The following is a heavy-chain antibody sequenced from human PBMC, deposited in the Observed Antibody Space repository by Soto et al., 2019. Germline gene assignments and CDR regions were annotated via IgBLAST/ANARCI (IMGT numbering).Heavy chain of an antibody. CDR3: ARSYCTGSRCYGLDY. D-gene: IGHD2-8*02. CDR2: LYWDDDK. CDR1: GFSFTASGVG. Sequence: QITLKESGPLLVKPSQTVTLTCTFSGFSFTASGVGGGWIRQPPGKPLEWLALLYWDDDKRYSPSLQTRLTITRDTSKNQVVLTMTNMDSEDTATYYCARSYCTGSRCYGLDYWGQGTLVTVSS. J-gene: IGHJ4*02. V-gene: IGHV2-5*02.